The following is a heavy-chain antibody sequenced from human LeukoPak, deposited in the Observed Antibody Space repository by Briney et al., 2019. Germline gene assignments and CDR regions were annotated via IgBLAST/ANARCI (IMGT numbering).Heavy chain of an antibody. V-gene: IGHV4-31*03. D-gene: IGHD1-26*01. CDR3: ARERWELLNGYYYGMDV. Sequence: SQTLSLTCTVSGGSISSGGYYWSWIRQHPGKGLEWIGYIYYSGSTYYNPSLKSRVTISVDTSKNQFSLKLSSVTAADTAVYYCARERWELLNGYYYGMDVWGQGTTVTVSS. CDR1: GGSISSGGYY. CDR2: IYYSGST. J-gene: IGHJ6*02.